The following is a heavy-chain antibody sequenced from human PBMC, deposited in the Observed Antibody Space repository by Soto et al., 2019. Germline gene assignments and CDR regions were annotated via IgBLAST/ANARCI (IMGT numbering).Heavy chain of an antibody. CDR3: ADTAMYYCARLDNRPTIDY. D-gene: IGHD2-21*01. CDR2: IYYSGST. J-gene: IGHJ4*02. CDR1: GGSISSSSHY. Sequence: QLHLQESGPGLVKPSETLSLTCTVSGGSISSSSHYWGWLRQRPGQGLEWYGSIYYSGSTYYNPSLNSRVTISVDTSKNQFSLKLSSVTAADTGSVTAADTAMYYCARLDNRPTIDYWGQGTLVTVSS. V-gene: IGHV4-39*01.